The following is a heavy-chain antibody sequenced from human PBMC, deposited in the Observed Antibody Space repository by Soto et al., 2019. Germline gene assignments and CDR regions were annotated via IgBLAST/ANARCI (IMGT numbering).Heavy chain of an antibody. CDR2: IWYDGSNK. J-gene: IGHJ6*02. Sequence: GSLRLSCAASGFTFSSYGMHWVRQAPGKGLEWVAVIWYDGSNKYYADSVKGRFTISRDNSKNTLYLQMNSLRAEDTAVYYCARGYCSSTSCFHYYYYGMDVWGQGTTVTVSS. V-gene: IGHV3-33*01. CDR1: GFTFSSYG. D-gene: IGHD2-2*01. CDR3: ARGYCSSTSCFHYYYYGMDV.